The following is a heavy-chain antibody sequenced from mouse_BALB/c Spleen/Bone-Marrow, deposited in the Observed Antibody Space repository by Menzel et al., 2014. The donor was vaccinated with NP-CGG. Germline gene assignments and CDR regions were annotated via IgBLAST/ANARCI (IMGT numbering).Heavy chain of an antibody. J-gene: IGHJ2*01. CDR3: ARDKGRVFFDY. CDR1: GFTFTDYY. Sequence: EVQGVESGGGLVQPGGSLRLSCATSGFTFTDYYMNWVRQPPGKALEWLGFIRNKANGYTTEYSASVKGRFTISRDNSQNILYLQMNTLRAEDSATYYCARDKGRVFFDYRGQGTTLTVST. V-gene: IGHV7-3*02. CDR2: IRNKANGYTT.